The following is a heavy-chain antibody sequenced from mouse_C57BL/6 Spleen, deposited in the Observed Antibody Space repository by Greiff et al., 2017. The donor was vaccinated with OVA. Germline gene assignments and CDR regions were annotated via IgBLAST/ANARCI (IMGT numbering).Heavy chain of an antibody. V-gene: IGHV1-15*01. CDR1: GYTFTDYE. J-gene: IGHJ2*01. CDR3: TLMVTTGDVYYFDY. Sequence: QVQLKESGAELVRPGASVTLSCKASGYTFTDYEMHWVKQTPVHGLEWIGAIDPETGGTAYNQKFKGKAILTADKSSSTAYMELRSLTSEDSAVYYCTLMVTTGDVYYFDYWGQGTTLTVSS. CDR2: IDPETGGT. D-gene: IGHD2-2*01.